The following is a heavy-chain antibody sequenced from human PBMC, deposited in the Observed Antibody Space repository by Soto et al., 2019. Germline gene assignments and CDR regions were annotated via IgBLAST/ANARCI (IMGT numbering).Heavy chain of an antibody. CDR2: INAGNGNT. J-gene: IGHJ6*02. V-gene: IGHV1-3*01. Sequence: ASVKVSCKASGYTFTSYAMHWVRQAPGQRLEWMGWINAGNGNTKYSQKFQGRVTITADESTSTVYMELSTLRPEDTAVYYCAGEGLVLVPTTVNSDYYYYAMDVWGQGTTVTVSS. CDR1: GYTFTSYA. D-gene: IGHD4-17*01. CDR3: AGEGLVLVPTTVNSDYYYYAMDV.